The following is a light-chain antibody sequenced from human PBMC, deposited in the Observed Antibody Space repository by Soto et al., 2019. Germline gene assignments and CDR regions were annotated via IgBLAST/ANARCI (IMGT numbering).Light chain of an antibody. J-gene: IGLJ1*01. CDR3: CSYAGSYVYV. CDR1: SSDVGHYNY. CDR2: DVN. V-gene: IGLV2-11*01. Sequence: QSVLTQPPSASGSPGQSVTISCTGTSSDVGHYNYVSWFQYHPGKAPKLIIFDVNERPAGVPDRFSGSKSANTASLTISGLQAEDEADYYCCSYAGSYVYVFGTGTKLTVL.